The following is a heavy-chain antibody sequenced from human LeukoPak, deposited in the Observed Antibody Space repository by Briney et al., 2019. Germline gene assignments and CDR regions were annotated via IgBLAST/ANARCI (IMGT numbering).Heavy chain of an antibody. CDR1: GFTFDDYA. D-gene: IGHD3-3*01. CDR2: ISWNSGSI. J-gene: IGHJ4*02. V-gene: IGHV3-9*03. CDR3: AKSGSYYDFWSGYFDY. Sequence: GGSLRLSCAASGFTFDDYAMHWVRQAPGKGLEWVSGISWNSGSIGYADSVKGRFTISRDNAKNSLYLQMNSLRAEDMALYYCAKSGSYYDFWSGYFDYWGQGTLVTVSS.